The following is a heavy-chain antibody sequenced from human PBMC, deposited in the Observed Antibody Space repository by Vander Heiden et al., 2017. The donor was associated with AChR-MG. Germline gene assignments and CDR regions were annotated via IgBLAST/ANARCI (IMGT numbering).Heavy chain of an antibody. D-gene: IGHD4-4*01. Sequence: QVQLVESGGGLVDPGGSLGRSCAGSGFTFSDYYMSWIRQAPGKGLEWVSYISSSGSITYYADSVKGRFTISRDNAKNSLYLQMKSLRAEDTAVYYCARDPKEYSNYTYWGQGTLVTVSS. CDR3: ARDPKEYSNYTY. CDR1: GFTFSDYY. J-gene: IGHJ4*02. CDR2: ISSSGSIT. V-gene: IGHV3-11*01.